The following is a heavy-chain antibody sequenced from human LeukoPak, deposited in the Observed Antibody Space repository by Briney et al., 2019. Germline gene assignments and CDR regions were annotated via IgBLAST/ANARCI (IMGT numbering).Heavy chain of an antibody. CDR2: INRDGSEE. J-gene: IGHJ4*02. V-gene: IGHV3-7*01. CDR3: VRDGGVSGYDLLDY. D-gene: IGHD5-12*01. Sequence: PGRSLRLSCAASGFTFSNYWMTWVRQAPGKGLEWVAHINRDGSEEHYMDSVKARFTISRDNAKNSLSLQMNSLRGEDTAVYYCVRDGGVSGYDLLDYWGQGTLVTVSS. CDR1: GFTFSNYW.